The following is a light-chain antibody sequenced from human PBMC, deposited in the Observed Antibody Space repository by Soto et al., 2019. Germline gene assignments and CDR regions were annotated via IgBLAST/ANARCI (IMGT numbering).Light chain of an antibody. CDR3: RSYTSSSTLYV. CDR2: EVS. V-gene: IGLV2-14*01. Sequence: QSVLTQPASVSGSPGQSITISCTGTSSDVGDYNYVSWYQQHPGKAPKLMIYEVSNRPSGVSNRFSGSKSGNTASLTISGLQAEDEADYYCRSYTSSSTLYVFGTGTKVTVL. CDR1: SSDVGDYNY. J-gene: IGLJ1*01.